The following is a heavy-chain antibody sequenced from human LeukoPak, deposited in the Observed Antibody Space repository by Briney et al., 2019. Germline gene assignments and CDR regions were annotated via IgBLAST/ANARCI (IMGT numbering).Heavy chain of an antibody. CDR2: INPNSGGT. V-gene: IGHV1-2*02. CDR1: GYTFTGYY. D-gene: IGHD2-2*01. CDR3: ARVYCSSTSCLAWFDP. J-gene: IGHJ5*02. Sequence: ASVTVSCKASGYTFTGYYMHWVRQAPGQGLEWMGWINPNSGGTNYAQKFQGRVTMIRDTSISTAYMELSRLRSDDTAVYYCARVYCSSTSCLAWFDPWGQGTLVTVSS.